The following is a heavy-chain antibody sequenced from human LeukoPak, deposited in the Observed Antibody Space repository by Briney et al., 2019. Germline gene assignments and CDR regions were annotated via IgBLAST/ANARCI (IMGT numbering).Heavy chain of an antibody. CDR2: IYPGDSDT. Sequence: GESLKISCKASGYTFNRNYIAWVRQVSGKGLEWMGIIYPGDSDTRYSPSFQGHVTISADESISTAFLQWSSVEATDSAMYYCVRGNQKYGDYVRDWGQGTLGTISS. CDR3: VRGNQKYGDYVRD. D-gene: IGHD4-17*01. CDR1: GYTFNRNY. V-gene: IGHV5-51*01. J-gene: IGHJ4*02.